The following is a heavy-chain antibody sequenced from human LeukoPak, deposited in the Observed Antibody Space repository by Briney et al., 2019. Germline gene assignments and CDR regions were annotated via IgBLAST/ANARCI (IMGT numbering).Heavy chain of an antibody. J-gene: IGHJ4*02. D-gene: IGHD2-2*01. Sequence: PSETLSLTCTVSGGSISSYYWSWIRQPPGKGLEWIGYIYYSGSTNYNPSLKSRVTISVDTSKNQFSLKLSSVTAADTAVYYCARLPHCSSTSCSASDLDYWGQGTLVTVSS. CDR3: ARLPHCSSTSCSASDLDY. CDR2: IYYSGST. V-gene: IGHV4-59*08. CDR1: GGSISSYY.